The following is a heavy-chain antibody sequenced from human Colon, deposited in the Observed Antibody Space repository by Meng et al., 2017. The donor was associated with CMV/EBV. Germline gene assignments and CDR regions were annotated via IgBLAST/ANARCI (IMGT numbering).Heavy chain of an antibody. V-gene: IGHV4-59*01. CDR1: GGSISSYY. D-gene: IGHD2-15*01. CDR3: ERENCGGGSCYDS. Sequence: SETLSLTCTVSGGSISSYYWSWIRQPPGKGLEWIGFIYYSGTTTYNPSLKSRVTMSVDTSKNQFSLKLSSVTAADTAVYYCERENCGGGSCYDSWGQGTLVTVSS. J-gene: IGHJ5*01. CDR2: IYYSGTT.